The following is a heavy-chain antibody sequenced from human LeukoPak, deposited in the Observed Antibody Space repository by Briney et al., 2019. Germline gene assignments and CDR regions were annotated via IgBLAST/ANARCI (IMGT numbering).Heavy chain of an antibody. D-gene: IGHD3-10*01. CDR3: ARGDQSYSY. Sequence: PSETLSLTCTVSGGSISSYYWSWIRQPPGKGLEWIGYIYYSGSTNYNPSLKSRVTISVDTSKNQFSLKLSSVTAADTAVYYCARGDQSYSYWGQGTLVTVSS. CDR1: GGSISSYY. CDR2: IYYSGST. V-gene: IGHV4-59*01. J-gene: IGHJ4*02.